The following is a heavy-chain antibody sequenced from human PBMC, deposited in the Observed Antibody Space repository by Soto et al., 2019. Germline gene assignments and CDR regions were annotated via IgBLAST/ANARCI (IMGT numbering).Heavy chain of an antibody. D-gene: IGHD3-3*02. CDR2: IDPSDSYT. Sequence: SLKLSCNGSGYSFTSYWFSWVRQMPGKGLEWMGRIDPSDSYTNYCPSFQGHVTISADKSISTAYLQWSSLKASDTAMYYCETHFRGNNCYFDYWGQGTLVTVSS. CDR3: ETHFRGNNCYFDY. CDR1: GYSFTSYW. J-gene: IGHJ4*02. V-gene: IGHV5-10-1*01.